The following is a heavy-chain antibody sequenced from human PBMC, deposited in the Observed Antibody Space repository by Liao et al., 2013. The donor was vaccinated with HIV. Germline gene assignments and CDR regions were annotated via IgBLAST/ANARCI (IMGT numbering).Heavy chain of an antibody. V-gene: IGHV4-30-4*08. CDR1: GGSISNGDYY. D-gene: IGHD4-17*01. J-gene: IGHJ3*02. CDR2: IYYSGST. Sequence: QVQLRESGLGLVKPSQTLSLTCSVSGGSISNGDYYWSWIRQSPEKGLEWIGYIYYSGSTYYNPSVKSRVTISLDTSNDQFSLRLRPVTSADTAVYYCARGVPPWGDYGALDIWGHGTMVTVSS. CDR3: ARGVPPWGDYGALDI.